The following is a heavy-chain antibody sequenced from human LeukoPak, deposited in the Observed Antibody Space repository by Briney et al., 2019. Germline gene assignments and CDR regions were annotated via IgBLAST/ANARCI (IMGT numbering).Heavy chain of an antibody. CDR1: GGTFSSYA. CDR2: IIPILGIA. CDR3: ARDGDYSSSWSIDY. D-gene: IGHD6-13*01. Sequence: SVKVSCKASGGTFSSYAISRVRQAPGQGLEWMGRIIPILGIANYAQKFQGRVTITADKSTSTAYMELSSLRSEDTAVYYCARDGDYSSSWSIDYWGQGTLVTVSS. V-gene: IGHV1-69*04. J-gene: IGHJ4*02.